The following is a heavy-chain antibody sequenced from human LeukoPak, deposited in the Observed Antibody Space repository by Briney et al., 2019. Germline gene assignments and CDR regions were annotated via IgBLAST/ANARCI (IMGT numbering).Heavy chain of an antibody. Sequence: ASVKVSRKASGYTFTSYDINWVRQATGQGLEWMGWMNPNSGNTGYAQKFQGRVTITRNTSISTAYMELSSLRSEDTAVYYCARSRIDFGYSITDWFDPWGQGTLVTVSS. J-gene: IGHJ5*02. CDR2: MNPNSGNT. V-gene: IGHV1-8*01. D-gene: IGHD6-13*01. CDR1: GYTFTSYD. CDR3: ARSRIDFGYSITDWFDP.